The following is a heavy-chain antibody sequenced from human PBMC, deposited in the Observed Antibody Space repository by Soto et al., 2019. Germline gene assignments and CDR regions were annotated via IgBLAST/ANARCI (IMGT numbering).Heavy chain of an antibody. D-gene: IGHD3-22*01. CDR3: ARLGGYYQAFDQ. J-gene: IGHJ4*02. V-gene: IGHV4-59*08. Sequence: QVQLQESGPGLVKPSETLSLTCTVSGGSMNTYYWGWFRQPPGKGLEWVGYIYYSGSTTYSPSLKGRVTISVDTSKNQFSLKLDSVTAADTAVYYWARLGGYYQAFDQWGQGSLVTVSS. CDR1: GGSMNTYY. CDR2: IYYSGST.